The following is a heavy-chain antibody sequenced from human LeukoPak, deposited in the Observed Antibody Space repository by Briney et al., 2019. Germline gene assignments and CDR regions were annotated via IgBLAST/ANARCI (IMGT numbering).Heavy chain of an antibody. Sequence: GGSLRLSCAASGFTFSSYSMNWVRQAPGKGLEWVSSISSSSSYIYYADSVKGRFTISRDNAKNSLYLQMNSLRAEDTAVYYCAKDSDGDGTLDYWGQGTLVTVSS. J-gene: IGHJ4*02. CDR2: ISSSSSYI. D-gene: IGHD2-21*01. CDR1: GFTFSSYS. V-gene: IGHV3-21*01. CDR3: AKDSDGDGTLDY.